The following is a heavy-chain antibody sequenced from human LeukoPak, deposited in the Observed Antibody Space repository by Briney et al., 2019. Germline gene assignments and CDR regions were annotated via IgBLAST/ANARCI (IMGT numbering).Heavy chain of an antibody. J-gene: IGHJ5*02. D-gene: IGHD2-2*01. Sequence: PSETLSLTCSVSGASISSGDYYWSWIRQPPGKGLEWIGYIYYSGSTNYNPSLKSRVTISVDTSKNQFSLKLSSVTAADTAVYYCARVESGEGGPAAIGTYNWFDPWGQGTLVTVSS. CDR1: GASISSGDYY. V-gene: IGHV4-61*08. CDR3: ARVESGEGGPAAIGTYNWFDP. CDR2: IYYSGST.